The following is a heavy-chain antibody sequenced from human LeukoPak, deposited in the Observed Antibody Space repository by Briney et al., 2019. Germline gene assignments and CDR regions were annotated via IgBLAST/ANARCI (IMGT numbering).Heavy chain of an antibody. J-gene: IGHJ3*02. CDR3: ASYYDSSGYYYVAAFDI. D-gene: IGHD3-22*01. V-gene: IGHV3-66*02. CDR1: GFTVSSNY. CDR2: IYSGGST. Sequence: PGGSLRLSCAASGFTVSSNYMNWVRQAPGKGLEWVSVIYSGGSTYYADSVKGRFTISRDNSKNTLYLQMNSLRAEDTAVYYCASYYDSSGYYYVAAFDIWGQGTMVTVSS.